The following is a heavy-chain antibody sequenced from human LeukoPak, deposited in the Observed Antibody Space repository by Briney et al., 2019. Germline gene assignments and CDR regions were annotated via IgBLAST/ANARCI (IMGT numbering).Heavy chain of an antibody. J-gene: IGHJ3*02. V-gene: IGHV3-21*01. CDR2: ISSSSYI. CDR3: ARRGEEALGAFDI. Sequence: GGSLRVSCAASGFTFSSYSMNWVRQAPGKGLEWVSSISSSSYIYYADSVKGRFTISRDNAKNSLYLQMNSLRAEDTAVYYCARRGEEALGAFDIWGQGTMVTVSS. CDR1: GFTFSSYS. D-gene: IGHD3-16*01.